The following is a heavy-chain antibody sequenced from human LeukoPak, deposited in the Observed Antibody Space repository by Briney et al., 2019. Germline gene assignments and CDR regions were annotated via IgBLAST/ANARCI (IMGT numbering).Heavy chain of an antibody. Sequence: GGSLRLSCAASGFTFSSYWMSWVRQAPGKGLEWVANIKQDGSEKYYVDSVKGRFTISRDNAKNSLYLQMNSLRAEDTAVYYCARDSKSGLVVTAIMDYWGQGTLVTVSS. CDR1: GFTFSSYW. CDR3: ARDSKSGLVVTAIMDY. J-gene: IGHJ4*02. V-gene: IGHV3-7*01. CDR2: IKQDGSEK. D-gene: IGHD2-21*02.